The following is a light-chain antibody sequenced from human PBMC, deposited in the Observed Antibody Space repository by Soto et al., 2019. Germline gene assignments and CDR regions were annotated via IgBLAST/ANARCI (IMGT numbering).Light chain of an antibody. J-gene: IGKJ1*01. CDR2: GAS. Sequence: EIVLTQSPGTLSLSPGERATLSWRASQSVDSSYLAWYHQRPGQAPRLLIYGASSRATGIPDRFSGSGSGTDFTLTISRLEPEHSAVYYCQQYGSSRGTFGQGTKV. CDR3: QQYGSSRGT. V-gene: IGKV3-20*01. CDR1: QSVDSSY.